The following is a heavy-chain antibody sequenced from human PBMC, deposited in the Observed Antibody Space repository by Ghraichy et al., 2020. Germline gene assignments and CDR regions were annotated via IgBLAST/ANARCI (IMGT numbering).Heavy chain of an antibody. CDR2: IYPSGST. CDR1: GGSISSDGYY. D-gene: IGHD3-16*01. J-gene: IGHJ4*03. V-gene: IGHV4-61*02. Sequence: SETLSLTCTVSGGSISSDGYYWSWMRQPAGKGLEWIGRIYPSGSTNYSPSLKSRVSVSADRSKNQISLTLTSLTGADTAVYSCARATGTYTRRGKFDFWVPGSLVTVSS. CDR3: ARATGTYTRRGKFDF.